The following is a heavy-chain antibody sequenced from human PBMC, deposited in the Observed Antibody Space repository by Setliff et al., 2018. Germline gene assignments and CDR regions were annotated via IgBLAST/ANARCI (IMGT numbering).Heavy chain of an antibody. V-gene: IGHV5-51*01. CDR2: IYPRDSDT. J-gene: IGHJ4*02. CDR1: GYSSTNYW. CDR3: ARVVGADGIGIDY. Sequence: PGESLKISCKGSGYSSTNYWIGWVRQMPGKGLEWMGIIYPRDSDTRYSPSFQGQVTISADKSISTVYLHWSSLKASDTATYYCARVVGADGIGIDYWGQGTVVTVSS. D-gene: IGHD2-15*01.